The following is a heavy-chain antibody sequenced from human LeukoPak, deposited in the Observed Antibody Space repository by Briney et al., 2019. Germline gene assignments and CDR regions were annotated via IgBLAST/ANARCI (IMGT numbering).Heavy chain of an antibody. D-gene: IGHD3-3*01. Sequence: ASVKVSCKPSGYTFTSYGISWVRQAPGQGLEWMGWISAYNGNTNYAQKLQGRVTMTTDTSTSTAYMELRSLRSDDTAVYYCARDHYDFWSGYYYYFDYWGQGTLVTVSS. J-gene: IGHJ4*02. CDR3: ARDHYDFWSGYYYYFDY. CDR1: GYTFTSYG. V-gene: IGHV1-18*01. CDR2: ISAYNGNT.